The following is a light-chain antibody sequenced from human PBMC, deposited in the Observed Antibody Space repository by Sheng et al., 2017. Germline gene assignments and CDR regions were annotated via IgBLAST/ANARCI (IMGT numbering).Light chain of an antibody. V-gene: IGKV1-5*03. Sequence: DIQMTQSPSTLSASVGDRVTITCRASQSISGWLAWYQQKPGKPLTSSSMRRPVYKEGSRSRFSGSGSGTEFTLTISTLQPEDFATYYCLQYKALWTFGQGTKVEIE. J-gene: IGKJ1*01. CDR1: QSISGW. CDR2: RRP. CDR3: LQYKALWT.